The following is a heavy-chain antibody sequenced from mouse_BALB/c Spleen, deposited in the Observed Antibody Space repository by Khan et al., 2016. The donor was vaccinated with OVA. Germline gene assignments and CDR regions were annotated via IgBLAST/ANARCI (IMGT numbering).Heavy chain of an antibody. V-gene: IGHV1-4*01. Sequence: VQLQQSGAELARPGASVRMSCKASGYTFTSNTMHWVKQRPGQGLEWIGYINPRSGYTNYNQNFKDKATLTADKSSSTAYMQLSCLTSEDSAVYYCARRTTGYTMDYWGQGTSVTVSS. D-gene: IGHD2-14*01. CDR1: GYTFTSNT. CDR2: INPRSGYT. CDR3: ARRTTGYTMDY. J-gene: IGHJ4*01.